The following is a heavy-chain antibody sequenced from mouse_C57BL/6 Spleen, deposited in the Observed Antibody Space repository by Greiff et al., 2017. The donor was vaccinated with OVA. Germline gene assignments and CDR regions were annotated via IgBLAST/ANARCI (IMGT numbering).Heavy chain of an antibody. CDR1: GFTFSDYY. CDR3: ARSTVKSTDYWYFDV. CDR2: ISNGGGST. V-gene: IGHV5-12*01. D-gene: IGHD1-1*01. Sequence: EVKLVESGGGLVQPGGSLKLSCAASGFTFSDYYMYWVRQTPEKRLEWVAYISNGGGSTYYPDTVKGRFTISRDNAKNTLYLQMSRLNAEDTAKYYCARSTVKSTDYWYFDVWGTGTTVTVSS. J-gene: IGHJ1*03.